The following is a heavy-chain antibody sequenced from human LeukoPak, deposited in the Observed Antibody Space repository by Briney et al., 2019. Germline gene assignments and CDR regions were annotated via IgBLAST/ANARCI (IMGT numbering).Heavy chain of an antibody. CDR2: IYPRDGST. J-gene: IGHJ4*02. CDR3: ARDQEGFDY. V-gene: IGHV1-46*01. Sequence: ASVKVSCQASGYTFSNHDFDWVRQAPGQGLEWMGMIYPRDGSTSYAQKFQGRVTVTRDTSTSTVHMELSGLRSEDTAVYYCARDQEGFDYWGQGTLVTVSS. CDR1: GYTFSNHD.